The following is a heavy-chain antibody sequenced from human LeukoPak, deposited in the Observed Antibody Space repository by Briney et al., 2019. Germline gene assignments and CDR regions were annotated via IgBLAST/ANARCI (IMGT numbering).Heavy chain of an antibody. CDR2: IMPLFNTA. Sequence: SVNVPCKASGGTFSSYTITWVRQAPGQGLEWMGGIMPLFNTANYAQQFQGRVTMTTDESTSTAYMELRSLRSDDTAVYYCARTPRETDAFDIWGQGTMVTVSS. J-gene: IGHJ3*02. V-gene: IGHV1-69*05. CDR1: GGTFSSYT. CDR3: ARTPRETDAFDI.